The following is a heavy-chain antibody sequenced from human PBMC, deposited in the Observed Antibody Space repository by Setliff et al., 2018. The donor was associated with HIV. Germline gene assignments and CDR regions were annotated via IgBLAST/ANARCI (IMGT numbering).Heavy chain of an antibody. CDR1: GGSISSSSYY. Sequence: SETLSLTCTVSGGSISSSSYYWGWIRQPPGKGLEWIGSIYYSGSTYYNPFLKSRVTISGDTSKNQFSLKLSSVTASDTAVYYCARHTVSGDYLSLYYFDYWGQGTLVTVSS. J-gene: IGHJ4*02. V-gene: IGHV4-39*01. CDR3: ARHTVSGDYLSLYYFDY. D-gene: IGHD4-17*01. CDR2: IYYSGST.